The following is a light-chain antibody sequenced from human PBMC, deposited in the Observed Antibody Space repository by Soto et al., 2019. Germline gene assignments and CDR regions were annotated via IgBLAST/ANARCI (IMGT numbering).Light chain of an antibody. CDR1: SXDVGGYDY. V-gene: IGLV2-8*01. J-gene: IGLJ1*01. CDR3: SSYTGGNPSYV. CDR2: EVT. Sequence: QSALTQPPSASGSPGQSVTISCTGTSXDVGGYDYVSWYQQHPSKAPKLMIYEVTIRPSGVSDRFSGSKSGNTASLTVSGLQAEDEADYYCSSYTGGNPSYVFGTGTKVTVL.